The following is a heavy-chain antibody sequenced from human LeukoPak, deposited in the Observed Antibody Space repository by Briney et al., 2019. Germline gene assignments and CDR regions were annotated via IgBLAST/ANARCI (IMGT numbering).Heavy chain of an antibody. CDR2: IYYSGST. Sequence: SETLSLTCTVSGGSISSYYWSWIRQPPGKGLEWIGYIYYSGSTNYNPSLKSRVTISLDTSKNQFSLNLSSVTAADTAVYYCVRDRYSGTYWGYFDYWGQGTLVTVSS. D-gene: IGHD1-26*01. V-gene: IGHV4-59*01. J-gene: IGHJ4*02. CDR3: VRDRYSGTYWGYFDY. CDR1: GGSISSYY.